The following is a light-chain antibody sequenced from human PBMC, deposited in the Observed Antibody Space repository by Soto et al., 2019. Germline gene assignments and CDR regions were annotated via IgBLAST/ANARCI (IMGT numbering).Light chain of an antibody. V-gene: IGKV1-33*01. J-gene: IGKJ4*01. CDR1: QDISNY. CDR3: QQYDNLLLS. Sequence: DIQMTQSPSSLCASVGDRVTITCQASQDISNYLNWYQQQPGNDPKLLLYDASNLETGVPSRFSGSGSGTDFIFTISSLQPEDIATYYCQQYDNLLLSFGGGTKVEIK. CDR2: DAS.